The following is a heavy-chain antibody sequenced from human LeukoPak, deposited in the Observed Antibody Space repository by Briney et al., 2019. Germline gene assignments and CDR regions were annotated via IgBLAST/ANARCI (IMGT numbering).Heavy chain of an antibody. CDR2: IYYSGST. D-gene: IGHD2-2*01. Sequence: SETLSLICTVSGGSISSSSYYWGWIRQPPGKGLEWIGSIYYSGSTYYNPSLKSRVTISVDTSKNQFSLKLSSVTAADSAVYYCARGRDPAFGWAVVAPAANWFDPWGQGTLVTVSS. V-gene: IGHV4-39*01. CDR1: GGSISSSSYY. J-gene: IGHJ5*02. CDR3: ARGRDPAFGWAVVAPAANWFDP.